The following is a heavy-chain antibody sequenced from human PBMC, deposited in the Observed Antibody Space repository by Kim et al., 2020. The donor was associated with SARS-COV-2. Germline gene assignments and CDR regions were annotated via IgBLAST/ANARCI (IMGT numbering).Heavy chain of an antibody. D-gene: IGHD3-22*01. V-gene: IGHV1-69*04. J-gene: IGHJ4*02. CDR3: ARGKGYYYDSSGYYYFDY. Sequence: QGRVTITADKSTSTAYMELSSLRSEDTAVYYCARGKGYYYDSSGYYYFDYWGQGTLVTVSS.